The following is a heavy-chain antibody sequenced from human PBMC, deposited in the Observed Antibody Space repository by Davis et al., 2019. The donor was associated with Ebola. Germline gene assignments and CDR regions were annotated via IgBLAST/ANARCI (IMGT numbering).Heavy chain of an antibody. D-gene: IGHD3-22*01. V-gene: IGHV2-70*11. CDR1: GFSLSTSGMC. CDR2: IDWDDDK. CDR3: ARIRYYDSRPLFDY. Sequence: SGPTLVKPTQTLTLTCTFSGFSLSTSGMCVSWIRQPPGKALEWLARIDWDDDKYYSTSLKTRLTVSKDTSKNQVVLTMTNMDPVDTATYYCARIRYYDSRPLFDYWGQGTLVTVSS. J-gene: IGHJ4*02.